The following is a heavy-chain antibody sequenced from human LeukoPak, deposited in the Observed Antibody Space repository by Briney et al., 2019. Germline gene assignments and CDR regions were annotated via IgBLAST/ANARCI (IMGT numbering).Heavy chain of an antibody. Sequence: PGRSLRLSCAASGFTFSSYGMHWVRQAPGEGLEWVAVISNEASTQYYADSVKGRFTISRDNSKNTLYLQMNSLRAEDTAVYYCARDPYSGGYGDYYYYYMDLWGQGTTVTISS. V-gene: IGHV3-30*03. CDR3: ARDPYSGGYGDYYYYYMDL. CDR2: ISNEASTQ. D-gene: IGHD1-26*01. J-gene: IGHJ6*03. CDR1: GFTFSSYG.